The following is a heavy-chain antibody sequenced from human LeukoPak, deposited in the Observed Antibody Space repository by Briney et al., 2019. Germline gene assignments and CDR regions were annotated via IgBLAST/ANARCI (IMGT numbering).Heavy chain of an antibody. J-gene: IGHJ6*02. V-gene: IGHV5-51*01. CDR3: ARHGYSSSWNHYYYYGMDV. D-gene: IGHD6-13*01. CDR2: IYPGDSDT. Sequence: GESLKISCKGSGYSSTSYWIGWVRQMPGKGLEWMGIIYPGDSDTRYSPSFQGQVTMSADKSISTAYLQWSSLKASDTAMYYCARHGYSSSWNHYYYYGMDVWGQGTTVTVSS. CDR1: GYSSTSYW.